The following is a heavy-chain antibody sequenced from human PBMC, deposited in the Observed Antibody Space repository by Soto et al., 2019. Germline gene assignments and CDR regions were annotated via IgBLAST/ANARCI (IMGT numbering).Heavy chain of an antibody. CDR2: IYYSGST. D-gene: IGHD2-2*01. Sequence: SETLSLTCTVSGGSISSGGYYWSWIRQHPGKGLEWIGYIYYSGSTYYNPSLKSRVTISVDTSKNQFSLKLSSVTAADTAVYYCAREKPSFTGYCSSTSCSPIDYWGQGTLVTVPQ. CDR1: GGSISSGGYY. V-gene: IGHV4-31*03. CDR3: AREKPSFTGYCSSTSCSPIDY. J-gene: IGHJ4*02.